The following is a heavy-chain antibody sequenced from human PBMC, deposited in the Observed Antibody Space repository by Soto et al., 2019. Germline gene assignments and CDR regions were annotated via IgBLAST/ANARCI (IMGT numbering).Heavy chain of an antibody. CDR3: ARGDATKIVVTTYYAMDV. J-gene: IGHJ6*02. V-gene: IGHV1-69*12. D-gene: IGHD4-17*01. Sequence: QVQLVQSGAEVKKPGSSVKVSCKASGGSLSNYGISWVRQAPGQGLEWMGGIIPVFGTANYAQKFQGRVTITADESTNIVYMDVTSLRSEDTAVSYCARGDATKIVVTTYYAMDVWGQGTTVTVSS. CDR1: GGSLSNYG. CDR2: IIPVFGTA.